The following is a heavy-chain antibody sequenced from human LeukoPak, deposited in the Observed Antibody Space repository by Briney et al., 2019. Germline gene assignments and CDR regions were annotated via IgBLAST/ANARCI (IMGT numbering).Heavy chain of an antibody. CDR2: MYYGGST. V-gene: IGHV4-59*08. J-gene: IGHJ6*03. Sequence: SETLSLTCTASGGSMSGQYWSWIRRPPGKGLEWIGNMYYGGSTNYNPSLKSRVTISIDTSKNQFSLKLSSVTAADTAVYYCARRLDDMDVWGKGTTVTVS. D-gene: IGHD4-11*01. CDR1: GGSMSGQY. CDR3: ARRLDDMDV.